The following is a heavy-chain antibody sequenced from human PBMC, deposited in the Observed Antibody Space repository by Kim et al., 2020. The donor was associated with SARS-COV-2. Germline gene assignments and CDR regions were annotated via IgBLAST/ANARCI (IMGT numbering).Heavy chain of an antibody. Sequence: GGSLRLSCAASGFNFSESAMHWVRQASGKGLEWIGRIRGKAHSQATTYAESLMGRFTISRDDSKNTTYLHMTGLKTEDTAVYYCVRPCRSARCAAASTVDFWGHGTTVTVSS. CDR3: VRPCRSARCAAASTVDF. D-gene: IGHD6-25*01. V-gene: IGHV3-73*01. CDR2: IRGKAHSQAT. CDR1: GFNFSESA. J-gene: IGHJ6*02.